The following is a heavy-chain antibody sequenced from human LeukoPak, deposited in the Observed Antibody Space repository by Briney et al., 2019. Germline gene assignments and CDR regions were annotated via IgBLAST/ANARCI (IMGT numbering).Heavy chain of an antibody. D-gene: IGHD2-15*01. CDR2: ISGSGTTT. V-gene: IGHV3-48*04. J-gene: IGHJ4*02. CDR3: ASKYCSGESCCPDFEY. Sequence: GGSLRLSCAASGFTFSSYSMNWVRQTPGKGLEWVSYISGSGTTTHYADSVKGRFTISRDNAKNSLYLQMNSLRVEDTAVYYCASKYCSGESCCPDFEYWGQGTLLTVSS. CDR1: GFTFSSYS.